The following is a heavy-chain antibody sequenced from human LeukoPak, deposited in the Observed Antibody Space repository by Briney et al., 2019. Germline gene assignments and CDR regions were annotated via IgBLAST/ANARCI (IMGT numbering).Heavy chain of an antibody. CDR2: IRNDGSTK. CDR1: GFTFSSYG. CDR3: AKTHSSSWGVFDY. V-gene: IGHV3-30*02. D-gene: IGHD6-13*01. Sequence: GGSLRLSCATSGFTFSSYGMHWVRQAPGKGLEWVAFIRNDGSTKYFADSVKGRFTISRDNSKNTLYLQMNSLRAEDTAVYYCAKTHSSSWGVFDYWGQGTLVTVSS. J-gene: IGHJ4*02.